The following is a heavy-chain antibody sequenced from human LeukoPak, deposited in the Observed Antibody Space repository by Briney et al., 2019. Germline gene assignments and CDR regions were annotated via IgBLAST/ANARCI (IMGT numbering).Heavy chain of an antibody. J-gene: IGHJ4*02. Sequence: SQTLSLTCTVSGGSISSGGYYWSWIRQPPGKGLEWIGYIYHSGSTYYNPSLKSRVTISVDRSKNQFSLKLSSVTAADTAVYYCAYQLLYRADVYWGQGTLVTVSS. V-gene: IGHV4-30-2*01. CDR3: AYQLLYRADVY. CDR2: IYHSGST. CDR1: GGSISSGGYY. D-gene: IGHD2-2*02.